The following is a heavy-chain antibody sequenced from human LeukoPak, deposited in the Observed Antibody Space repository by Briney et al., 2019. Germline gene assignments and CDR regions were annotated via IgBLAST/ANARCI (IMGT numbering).Heavy chain of an antibody. J-gene: IGHJ5*02. CDR2: IHHSGST. D-gene: IGHD3-3*01. Sequence: SETLSLTCTVSGGSISSGSYYWSWIRQPPGKGLEWIGGIHHSGSTNYNPSLKSQVTISVDTSKNQFSLKLSSVTAADTAVYYCARGTHYDFWSGPPVNWFDPWGQGTLVTVSS. CDR1: GGSISSGSYY. CDR3: ARGTHYDFWSGPPVNWFDP. V-gene: IGHV4-39*07.